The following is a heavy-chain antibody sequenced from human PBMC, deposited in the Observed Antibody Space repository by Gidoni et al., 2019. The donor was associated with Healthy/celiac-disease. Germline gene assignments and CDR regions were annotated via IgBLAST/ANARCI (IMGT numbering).Heavy chain of an antibody. V-gene: IGHV1-69*01. CDR3: ARDYYDSSGQVLPGAY. CDR2: LIPIFSTA. CDR1: GGTFSSYA. D-gene: IGHD3-22*01. Sequence: QVQLVQSGAEVNKPGSSVKVSCKAPGGTFSSYALSWVRQAPGLGCEWMGGLIPIFSTASYAQKFQGRVTITADESTSTAYVELSSLRSEDTAVYYCARDYYDSSGQVLPGAYWGQGTLVTVSS. J-gene: IGHJ4*02.